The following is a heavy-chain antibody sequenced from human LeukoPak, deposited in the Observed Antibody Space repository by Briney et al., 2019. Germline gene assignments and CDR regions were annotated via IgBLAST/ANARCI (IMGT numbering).Heavy chain of an antibody. CDR2: ISSSRSYI. V-gene: IGHV3-21*01. Sequence: GGSLGLSCAASGFTFSSYSMNWVRQAPGKGLEWVSSISSSRSYIYYADSVKGRFTISRDNAKNSLYLHMNSLRAEDTAVYYCARPSAVGENYWGQGPLVTVSS. CDR1: GFTFSSYS. D-gene: IGHD3-10*01. CDR3: ARPSAVGENY. J-gene: IGHJ4*02.